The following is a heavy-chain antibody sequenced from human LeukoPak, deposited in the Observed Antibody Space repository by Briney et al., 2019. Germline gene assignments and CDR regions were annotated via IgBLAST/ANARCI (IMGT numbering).Heavy chain of an antibody. J-gene: IGHJ4*02. V-gene: IGHV3-9*01. Sequence: PGGSLRLSCAASGFTFGNYAMHWVRQAPGKGLEWVAGISLNSNNVVYADSVRGRFTISRDNAKNSLYLQMNSLRAEDTALYYCAKDMAQYSLNYFDYWGQGTLVTVSS. CDR1: GFTFGNYA. D-gene: IGHD4-4*01. CDR2: ISLNSNNV. CDR3: AKDMAQYSLNYFDY.